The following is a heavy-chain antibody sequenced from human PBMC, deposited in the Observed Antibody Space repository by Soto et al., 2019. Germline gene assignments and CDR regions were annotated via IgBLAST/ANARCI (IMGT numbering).Heavy chain of an antibody. V-gene: IGHV4-34*01. J-gene: IGHJ6*02. CDR2: INHSGST. D-gene: IGHD3-10*01. Sequence: SETLSLTCAVYGGSFSGCYWSWIRQPPGKGLEWIGEINHSGSTNYNPSLKSRVTISVDTSKNQFSLKLSSVTAADTAVYYCAREHGSWYYYYGMDVWGQGTTVTVSS. CDR1: GGSFSGCY. CDR3: AREHGSWYYYYGMDV.